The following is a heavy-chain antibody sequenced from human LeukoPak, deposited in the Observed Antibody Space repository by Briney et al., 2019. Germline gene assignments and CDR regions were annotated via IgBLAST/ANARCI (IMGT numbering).Heavy chain of an antibody. D-gene: IGHD1-26*01. V-gene: IGHV4-59*11. Sequence: SETLSLTCTVSGGSISSHYWSWIRQPPGKGLEWIGYIYYSGSTNYNPSLKSRVTISVDTSKNQFSLKLSSVTAADTAVYYCARAPEWELLEPYFDYWGQGTLVTVSS. J-gene: IGHJ4*02. CDR3: ARAPEWELLEPYFDY. CDR1: GGSISSHY. CDR2: IYYSGST.